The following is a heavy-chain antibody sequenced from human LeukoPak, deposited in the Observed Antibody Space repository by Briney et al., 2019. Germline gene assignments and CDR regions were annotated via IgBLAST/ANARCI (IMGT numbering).Heavy chain of an antibody. CDR3: AKAVKGYYDSSGYYYGLSYYYYGMDV. V-gene: IGHV3-30*18. CDR1: GFTFSIYG. D-gene: IGHD3-22*01. Sequence: GGSLRLSCAASGFTFSIYGMHWVRQAPGKGREWVAVISYDGSNKYYADSVKGRFTISRDNSKNTLYLQMNSLRAEDTSVYYCAKAVKGYYDSSGYYYGLSYYYYGMDVWGQGTTVTVSS. CDR2: ISYDGSNK. J-gene: IGHJ6*02.